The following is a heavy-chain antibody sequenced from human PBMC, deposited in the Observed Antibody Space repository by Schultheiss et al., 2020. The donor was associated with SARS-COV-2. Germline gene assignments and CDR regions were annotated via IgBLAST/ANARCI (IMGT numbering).Heavy chain of an antibody. CDR2: IWYDGSNK. Sequence: GGSLRLSCAASGFTFSSYGMHWVRQAPGKGLEWVAVIWYDGSNKYYADSVKGRFTISRDNSKNTLYLQMNSLRAEDTAVYYCARDGITMITDAFDIWGQGTMVTVSS. CDR3: ARDGITMITDAFDI. V-gene: IGHV3-30*19. D-gene: IGHD3-22*01. J-gene: IGHJ3*02. CDR1: GFTFSSYG.